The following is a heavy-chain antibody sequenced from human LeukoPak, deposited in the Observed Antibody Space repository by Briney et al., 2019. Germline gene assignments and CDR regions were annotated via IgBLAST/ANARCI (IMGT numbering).Heavy chain of an antibody. Sequence: PGGSLRLSCAASGFTFSSYAMSWVRQAPGKGLEWVSGISGSGGSTHYADSVKGRFTISRDNSKNTLYLQMNSLRAEDTAVYYCARDGRGGSYYDILTGYWGAIDYWGQGTLVTVSS. CDR1: GFTFSSYA. CDR2: ISGSGGST. CDR3: ARDGRGGSYYDILTGYWGAIDY. D-gene: IGHD3-9*01. V-gene: IGHV3-23*01. J-gene: IGHJ4*02.